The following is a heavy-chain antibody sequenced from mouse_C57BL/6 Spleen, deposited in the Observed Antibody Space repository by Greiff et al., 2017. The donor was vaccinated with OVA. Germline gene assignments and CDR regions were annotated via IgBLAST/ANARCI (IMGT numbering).Heavy chain of an antibody. J-gene: IGHJ2*01. CDR2: INPGSGGT. Sequence: VQLQQSGAELVRPGTSVKVSCKASGYAFTNYLIEWVKQRPGQGLEWIGVINPGSGGTNYNEKFKGKATLTADKSSSTAYMQLSSLTSEDSAVYFCARGDGSSLDYWGQGTTLTVSS. D-gene: IGHD1-1*01. CDR1: GYAFTNYL. V-gene: IGHV1-54*01. CDR3: ARGDGSSLDY.